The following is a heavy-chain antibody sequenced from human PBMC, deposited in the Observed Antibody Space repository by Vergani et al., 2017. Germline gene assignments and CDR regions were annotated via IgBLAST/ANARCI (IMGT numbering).Heavy chain of an antibody. J-gene: IGHJ3*02. CDR2: IYYSGST. CDR3: ARRDGFAVDAFDI. CDR1: GGSISSGDYY. V-gene: IGHV4-30-4*01. D-gene: IGHD3-10*01. Sequence: QVQLQESGPGLVKPSQTLSLTCTVSGGSISSGDYYWSWIRQPPGKGLEWIGYIYYSGSTYYNPSLKSRVTISVDTSKNQFTLKLSSVTAADTAVYYCARRDGFAVDAFDIWGQGTMVTVSS.